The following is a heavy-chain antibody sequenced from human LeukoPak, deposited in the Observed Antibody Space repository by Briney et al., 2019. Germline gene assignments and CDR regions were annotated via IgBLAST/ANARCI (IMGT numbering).Heavy chain of an antibody. J-gene: IGHJ4*02. V-gene: IGHV1-8*01. Sequence: ASVKVSCKASGYTFTSYDINWVRQATGQGLEWMGWMNPNSGNTGYAQKFQGRVTMTRNTSISTAYMELSSLRSEDTAVYYCARGSNLDYGVRIDYWGQGTLVTVSS. CDR2: MNPNSGNT. CDR1: GYTFTSYD. CDR3: ARGSNLDYGVRIDY. D-gene: IGHD4-17*01.